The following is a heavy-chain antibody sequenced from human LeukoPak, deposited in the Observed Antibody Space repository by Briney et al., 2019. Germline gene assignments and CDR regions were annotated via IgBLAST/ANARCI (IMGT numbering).Heavy chain of an antibody. CDR3: ARGKAMVIFDY. V-gene: IGHV3-33*01. CDR2: IWYDGSNK. Sequence: GGSLRLSCAASGFTFSSYGMHWVRQAPGKGLEWVAVIWYDGSNKYYADSVKGRFTISRDNSKNTLYLQMNSLKAEDTAVYYCARGKAMVIFDYWGQGTLVTVSS. CDR1: GFTFSSYG. J-gene: IGHJ4*02. D-gene: IGHD5-18*01.